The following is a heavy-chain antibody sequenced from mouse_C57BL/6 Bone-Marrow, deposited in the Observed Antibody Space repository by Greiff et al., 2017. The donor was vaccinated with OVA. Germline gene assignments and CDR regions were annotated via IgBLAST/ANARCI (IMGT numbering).Heavy chain of an antibody. CDR1: GYTFTSYW. Sequence: EVKLVESGTVLARPGASVKMSCKTSGYTFTSYWMHWVKQRPGQGLEWIGAIYPGNSDTSYNQKFKGKAKLTAVTSASTAYMELSSLTNEDSAVYYCTIYYGSSDWYFDVWGTGTTVTVSS. CDR3: TIYYGSSDWYFDV. D-gene: IGHD1-1*01. V-gene: IGHV1-5*01. J-gene: IGHJ1*03. CDR2: IYPGNSDT.